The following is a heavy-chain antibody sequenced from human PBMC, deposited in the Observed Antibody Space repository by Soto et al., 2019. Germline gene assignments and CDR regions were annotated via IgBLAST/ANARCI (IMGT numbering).Heavy chain of an antibody. CDR1: GFTFTSSA. Sequence: ASVKVSCKASGFTFTSSAVQWVRQARGQRLEWIGWIVVGSGNTNYAQKFQERVTITRDMSTSTAYMELSSLRSEDMAVYYCAADRGVRGVFLGTYGMDVWGQGTTVTVSS. D-gene: IGHD3-10*01. CDR2: IVVGSGNT. J-gene: IGHJ6*02. V-gene: IGHV1-58*01. CDR3: AADRGVRGVFLGTYGMDV.